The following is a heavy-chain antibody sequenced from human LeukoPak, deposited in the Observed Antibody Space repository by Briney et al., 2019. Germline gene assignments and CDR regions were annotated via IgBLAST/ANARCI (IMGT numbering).Heavy chain of an antibody. Sequence: ASVKVSCKAPGYTFTSYDINWVRPAAGQGLEWMAYMNANSGNTGSAQKFQGRVTMTMNTSIRTAYMELSSLRSEDTAVYYCVREGFDHWGQGTLVTVSS. V-gene: IGHV1-8*01. CDR1: GYTFTSYD. CDR2: MNANSGNT. CDR3: VREGFDH. J-gene: IGHJ4*02.